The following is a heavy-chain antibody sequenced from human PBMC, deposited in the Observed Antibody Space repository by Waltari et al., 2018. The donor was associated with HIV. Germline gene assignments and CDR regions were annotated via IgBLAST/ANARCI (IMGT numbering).Heavy chain of an antibody. J-gene: IGHJ4*02. Sequence: EAQLVESGGGLVQPGGSLRRSCAASGFTFSNYWMHWVRQVPGKGLVWVSRINSDGSDTLTADSVKGRFTISRDNAKNTLYLQMNSLTAEDTAIYYCVRGAPFDYWGQGALVAVSS. V-gene: IGHV3-74*01. CDR2: INSDGSDT. CDR3: VRGAPFDY. CDR1: GFTFSNYW.